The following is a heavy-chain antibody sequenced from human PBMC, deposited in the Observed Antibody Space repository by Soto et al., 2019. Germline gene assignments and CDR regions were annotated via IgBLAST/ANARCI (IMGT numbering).Heavy chain of an antibody. D-gene: IGHD6-19*01. V-gene: IGHV1-18*04. CDR2: ISAYNGNT. CDR3: ARVMRAVAGHYFDY. Sequence: ASVKVSCKVSGYTFTSYGISWVRQAPGQGLEWMGWISAYNGNTNYAQKLQGRVTMTTDTSTSTAYMELRSLRSDDTAVYYCARVMRAVAGHYFDYWGQGTLVTVSS. J-gene: IGHJ4*02. CDR1: GYTFTSYG.